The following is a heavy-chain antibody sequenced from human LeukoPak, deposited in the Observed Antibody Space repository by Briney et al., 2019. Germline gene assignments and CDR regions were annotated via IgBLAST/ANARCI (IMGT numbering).Heavy chain of an antibody. CDR3: ARVAPRFWYESSGYIFEN. Sequence: ASVKVSCKASGYTFSTYGINWVRQAPGQGLEWMGWINTNNGNTNYAQKFQGRVTMTRDTSTSTAYLELRSLGSDDTAVYYCARVAPRFWYESSGYIFENWGQGTLVIVSS. CDR1: GYTFSTYG. V-gene: IGHV1-18*01. J-gene: IGHJ4*02. CDR2: INTNNGNT. D-gene: IGHD3-22*01.